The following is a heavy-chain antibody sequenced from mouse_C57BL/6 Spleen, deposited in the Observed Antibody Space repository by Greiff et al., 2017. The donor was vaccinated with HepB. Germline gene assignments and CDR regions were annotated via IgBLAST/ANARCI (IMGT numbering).Heavy chain of an antibody. CDR1: GYTFTDYE. D-gene: IGHD1-1*02. Sequence: VQLQQSGAKLVRPGASVTLSCKASGYTFTDYEMHWVKQTPVPGLEWIGAIDPETGGTAYNQKFKGKAILTADKSSSTAYMELRSLTSEDSAVYYCTRGVAGGLYAMDYWGQGTSVTVSS. CDR2: IDPETGGT. CDR3: TRGVAGGLYAMDY. V-gene: IGHV1-15*01. J-gene: IGHJ4*01.